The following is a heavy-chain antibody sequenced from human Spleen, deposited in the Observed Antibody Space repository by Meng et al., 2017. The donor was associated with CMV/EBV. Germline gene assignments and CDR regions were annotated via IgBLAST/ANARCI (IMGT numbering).Heavy chain of an antibody. V-gene: IGHV3-30*04. J-gene: IGHJ6*02. CDR1: GFTLSTYT. CDR3: ARGSVLRFLQWVSYGLDV. Sequence: GGSLRLSCAASGFTLSTYTMNWVRQAPGKGLEWVAVLSYDGSRKYYADSVKGRFTISGDNSKNTLYLQMDSLRADDTAVYYCARGSVLRFLQWVSYGLDVWGQGTTVTVSS. CDR2: LSYDGSRK. D-gene: IGHD3-3*01.